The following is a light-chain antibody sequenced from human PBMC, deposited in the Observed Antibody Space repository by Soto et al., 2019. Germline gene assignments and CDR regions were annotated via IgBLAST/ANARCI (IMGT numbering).Light chain of an antibody. CDR1: QYFTNN. V-gene: IGKV1-9*01. Sequence: DIPLTPSPSFLSASVGGRVTITFPASQYFTNNLAWYQQKPGKAPRSLINGAFTLQSGVPSRFSGSGSGTEFTLTISSLQPEDFATYFCQQLNIFPPLFTFGPGTKVDIK. J-gene: IGKJ3*01. CDR2: GAF. CDR3: QQLNIFPPLFT.